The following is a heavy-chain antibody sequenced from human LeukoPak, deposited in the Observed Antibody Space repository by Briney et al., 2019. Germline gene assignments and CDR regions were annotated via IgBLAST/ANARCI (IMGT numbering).Heavy chain of an antibody. CDR2: IYYSGGT. Sequence: PSQTLSLTCTVSGGSISSGGYYWSWIRQQPGRGLEWIGYIYYSGGTFYNPSLKSRVTISVDMSKNQFSLKLNSVTAADTAVYYCASSEATTTPPPYGMDVWGQGTTVTVSS. V-gene: IGHV4-31*03. CDR3: ASSEATTTPPPYGMDV. J-gene: IGHJ6*02. D-gene: IGHD5-12*01. CDR1: GGSISSGGYY.